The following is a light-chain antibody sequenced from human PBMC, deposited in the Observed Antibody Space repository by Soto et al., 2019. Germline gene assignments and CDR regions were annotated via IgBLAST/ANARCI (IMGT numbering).Light chain of an antibody. Sequence: EIVLTQSPGTLCLSPGERATLSCRASQSISRTYLAWYQQKPVQAPRLLIYATSSRATGIPDRFSGSGSGTDFTLTISRLEPEDFAVYYCQQYGRSGTFGQGTKVDIK. CDR1: QSISRTY. CDR2: ATS. J-gene: IGKJ1*01. V-gene: IGKV3-20*01. CDR3: QQYGRSGT.